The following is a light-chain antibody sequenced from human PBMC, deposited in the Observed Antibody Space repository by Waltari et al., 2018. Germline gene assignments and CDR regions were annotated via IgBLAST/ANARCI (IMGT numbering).Light chain of an antibody. V-gene: IGLV2-11*01. CDR2: DVS. CDR1: SSDVGGYNY. CDR3: CSYAGSYTYV. Sequence: QSALTQPRSVSGSPGQSVTITCTGPSSDVGGYNYVSWYQQHPSKAPKLMIYDVSKRPSGVPDRFSGSKSGNTASLTISGLQAEDEADYYCCSYAGSYTYVFGTGTKVTVL. J-gene: IGLJ1*01.